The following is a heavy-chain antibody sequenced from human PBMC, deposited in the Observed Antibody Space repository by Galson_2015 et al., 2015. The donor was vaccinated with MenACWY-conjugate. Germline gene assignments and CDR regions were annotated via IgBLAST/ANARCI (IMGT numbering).Heavy chain of an antibody. CDR2: IIPILGIA. CDR1: GGTFSSYT. J-gene: IGHJ6*02. Sequence: SVKVSCKASGGTFSSYTISWVRQAPGQGLEWMGRIIPILGIANYAQKFQGRVTITADKSTSTAYMELSSLRSEDTAVYYCADGSGYHKNYYYYGMDVWGQGTTVTVSS. CDR3: ADGSGYHKNYYYYGMDV. V-gene: IGHV1-69*02. D-gene: IGHD3-22*01.